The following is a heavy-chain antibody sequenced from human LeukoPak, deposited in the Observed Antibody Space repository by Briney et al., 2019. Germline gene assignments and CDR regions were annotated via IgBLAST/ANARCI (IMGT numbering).Heavy chain of an antibody. D-gene: IGHD3-16*02. CDR3: ARGIGSS. J-gene: IGHJ6*04. V-gene: IGHV3-74*01. CDR2: INSDGSST. CDR1: GFTFSSYW. Sequence: GGSLRLSCAASGFTFSSYWMHWVRQAPGKGLVWVSGINSDGSSTSYADSVKGRFTISRDNTKNTLHLQMNSLIDEDTAVYYCARGIGSSWGKGTTVTVSS.